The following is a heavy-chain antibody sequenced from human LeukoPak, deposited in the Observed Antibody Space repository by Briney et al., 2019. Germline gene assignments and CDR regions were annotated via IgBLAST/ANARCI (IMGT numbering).Heavy chain of an antibody. J-gene: IGHJ4*02. CDR3: ARTPRTPYDFWSGYTVYFDY. CDR1: GGSISSSSYY. V-gene: IGHV4-39*01. CDR2: IYYSGST. Sequence: SETLSLTCTVSGGSISSSSYYWGWIRQPPGKGLEWIGSIYYSGSTYYNPSLKSRVTISVDTSKNQSSLKLSSVTAADTAVYYCARTPRTPYDFWSGYTVYFDYWGQGTLVTVSS. D-gene: IGHD3-3*01.